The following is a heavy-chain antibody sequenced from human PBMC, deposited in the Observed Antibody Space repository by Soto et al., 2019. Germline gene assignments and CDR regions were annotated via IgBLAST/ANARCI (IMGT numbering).Heavy chain of an antibody. CDR2: IWYDGNHK. V-gene: IGHV3-33*01. D-gene: IGHD4-4*01. Sequence: QVQLVESGGGVVQPGGSLRLSCAASGFTLSDYAMHWVRQFPGGGLEWVAVIWYDGNHKYNEDSVKGRVTISRDKSTNTLYLQMNSLRVEDTAVYYCVRDTVQCHDCFDFWGQGTLVTVSS. J-gene: IGHJ4*02. CDR1: GFTLSDYA. CDR3: VRDTVQCHDCFDF.